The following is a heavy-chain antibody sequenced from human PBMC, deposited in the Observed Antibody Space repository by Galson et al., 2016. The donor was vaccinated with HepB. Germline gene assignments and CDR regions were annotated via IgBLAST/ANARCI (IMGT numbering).Heavy chain of an antibody. V-gene: IGHV1-24*01. D-gene: IGHD2-2*01. Sequence: SVKVSCKVSGYTLTELSMHWVRQAPGKGLEWMGGFDPENSKTIYAQKFQGRVTMTEDTSTETAYMELSSLRSEDTAVYYCATAQLLSLWWDYWGQGTLVTVSS. J-gene: IGHJ4*02. CDR3: ATAQLLSLWWDY. CDR1: GYTLTELS. CDR2: FDPENSKT.